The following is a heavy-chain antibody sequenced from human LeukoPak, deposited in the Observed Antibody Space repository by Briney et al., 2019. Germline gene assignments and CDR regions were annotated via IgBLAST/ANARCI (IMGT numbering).Heavy chain of an antibody. J-gene: IGHJ4*02. Sequence: ASVKVSCKASGYTFTSYAMHWVRQAPGQRLEWMGWINAGNGNTKYSQEFQGRVTITRDTSASTAYMELRSLRSDDTAVYYCARGAMSGNSFDYWGQGTLVTVSS. V-gene: IGHV1-3*01. D-gene: IGHD1-1*01. CDR3: ARGAMSGNSFDY. CDR1: GYTFTSYA. CDR2: INAGNGNT.